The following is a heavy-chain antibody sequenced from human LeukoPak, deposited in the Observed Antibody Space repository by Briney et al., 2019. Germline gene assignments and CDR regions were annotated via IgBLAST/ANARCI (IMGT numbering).Heavy chain of an antibody. D-gene: IGHD5-18*01. CDR2: IWYDGSNK. Sequence: GRSLRLSCAASGFTFSSYGMHWVRQAPGRGLEWVAVIWYDGSNKYYADSVKGRFTISRDNSKNTLYLQMNSLRAEDTAVYYCAKSGGPPGDTAMAPPYYYYGMDVWGQGTTVTVSS. CDR1: GFTFSSYG. J-gene: IGHJ6*02. CDR3: AKSGGPPGDTAMAPPYYYYGMDV. V-gene: IGHV3-33*06.